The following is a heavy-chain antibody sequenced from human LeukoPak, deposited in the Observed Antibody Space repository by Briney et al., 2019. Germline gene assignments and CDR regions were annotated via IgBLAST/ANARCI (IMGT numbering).Heavy chain of an antibody. Sequence: GASVKVSCKASGGTFSSYAISWVRQAPGQGLEWMGGIIPIFGTADYAQKFQGRVTITADESTSTAYMELSSLRSEDTAVYYCARSPSYYYYDSIGYYDDWGQGTLVTVSS. CDR3: ARSPSYYYYDSIGYYDD. J-gene: IGHJ4*02. CDR1: GGTFSSYA. CDR2: IIPIFGTA. D-gene: IGHD3-22*01. V-gene: IGHV1-69*13.